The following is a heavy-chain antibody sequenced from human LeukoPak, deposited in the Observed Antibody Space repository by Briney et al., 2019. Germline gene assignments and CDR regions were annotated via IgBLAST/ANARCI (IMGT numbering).Heavy chain of an antibody. CDR3: AKGRRELLWFGELSFDP. CDR1: GFTLSSYA. Sequence: PGASLRLSCAASGFTLSSYAMSWVRQAPGKGLEWVSAISGSGGSTYYADSVKGRFTISRDNSKNTLYLQMNSLRAEDTAVYYCAKGRRELLWFGELSFDPWGQGTLVTVSS. CDR2: ISGSGGST. J-gene: IGHJ5*02. D-gene: IGHD3-10*01. V-gene: IGHV3-23*01.